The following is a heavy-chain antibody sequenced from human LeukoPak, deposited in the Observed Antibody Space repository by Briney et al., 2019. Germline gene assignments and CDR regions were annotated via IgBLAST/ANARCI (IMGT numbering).Heavy chain of an antibody. V-gene: IGHV1-8*01. CDR1: GYTFINYD. D-gene: IGHD3-10*01. CDR3: ARNFYGSGTFEN. J-gene: IGHJ4*02. CDR2: MSPDSSNT. Sequence: ASVKVSCKASGYTFINYDINWVRQATGQGLGWMGWMSPDSSNTGYAQNFQGRVTLTRNTSISTAYMELSSLKSEDTAVYYCARNFYGSGTFENWGQGTLVTVSS.